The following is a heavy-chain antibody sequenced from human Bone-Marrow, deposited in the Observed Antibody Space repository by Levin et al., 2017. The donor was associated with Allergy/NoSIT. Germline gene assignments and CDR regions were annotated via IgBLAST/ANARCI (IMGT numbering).Heavy chain of an antibody. D-gene: IGHD1-1*01. CDR1: GGSFSTYY. V-gene: IGHV4-34*01. J-gene: IGHJ3*02. CDR3: ARGLWSTGQRNAFDI. Sequence: SETLSLTCAVYGGSFSTYYWSWIRQPPGKGLEWIGEIYHNGRTNYNPSLKSRVTVSVDTSKNQFSLRLSSVTAADTAVYFCARGLWSTGQRNAFDIWGQGTMVTVSS. CDR2: IYHNGRT.